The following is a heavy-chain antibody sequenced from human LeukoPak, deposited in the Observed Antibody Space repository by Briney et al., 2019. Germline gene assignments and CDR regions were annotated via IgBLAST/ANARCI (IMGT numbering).Heavy chain of an antibody. J-gene: IGHJ4*02. CDR3: AKGDASDY. D-gene: IGHD2-21*02. Sequence: GGSLRLSCAASGFTFDDYAMHWVRQAPGKGLEWVSGISWNSGSIGYADSVKGRFTISRDNAKNSLYLQMNSLRAEDTALYYCAKGDASDYWGQGTLVTVSS. CDR1: GFTFDDYA. CDR2: ISWNSGSI. V-gene: IGHV3-9*01.